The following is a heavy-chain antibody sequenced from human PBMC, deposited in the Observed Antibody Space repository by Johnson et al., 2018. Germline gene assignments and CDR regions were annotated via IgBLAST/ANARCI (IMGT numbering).Heavy chain of an antibody. CDR3: AKDHYYGSGSYYNVRDYYYGMDV. J-gene: IGHJ6*02. CDR1: GFTFSSYG. D-gene: IGHD3-10*01. Sequence: QVQLVQSGGGVVQPGRSLRLSCAASGFTFSSYGMHWVRQAPGKGLEWVAVISYDGSNKYYADSVKGRFTISRDNSKNTLYLQMNSLRAEDTAVYYCAKDHYYGSGSYYNVRDYYYGMDVWGQGTTVTVSS. V-gene: IGHV3-30*18. CDR2: ISYDGSNK.